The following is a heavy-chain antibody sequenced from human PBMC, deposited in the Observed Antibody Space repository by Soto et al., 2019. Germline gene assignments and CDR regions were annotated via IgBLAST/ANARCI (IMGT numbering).Heavy chain of an antibody. CDR2: IKTDGTAT. V-gene: IGHV3-74*03. D-gene: IGHD3-16*01. CDR1: SSYW. CDR3: AKDLSWGQCGY. J-gene: IGHJ4*02. Sequence: SSYWMHWVRQDPGKGLVWVSSIKTDGTATQYADSVKGRFTVPRDNAKNTLYLQMNSLRAEDTAVYYCAKDLSWGQCGYWGQGTLVTVSS.